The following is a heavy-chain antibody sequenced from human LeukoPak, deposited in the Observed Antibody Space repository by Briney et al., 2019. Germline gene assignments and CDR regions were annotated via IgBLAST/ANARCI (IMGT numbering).Heavy chain of an antibody. D-gene: IGHD3-3*01. J-gene: IGHJ6*03. V-gene: IGHV3-53*01. CDR3: ASSYYDFWSGLTRGYYYYYMDV. Sequence: GGSLRLSCAASGFTVNSNYMSWVRQAPGKGLEWVSVIYSGGSTYYADSVKGRFTISRDNSKNTLYLQMNSLRAEDTAVYYCASSYYDFWSGLTRGYYYYYMDVWGKGTTVTVSS. CDR2: IYSGGST. CDR1: GFTVNSNY.